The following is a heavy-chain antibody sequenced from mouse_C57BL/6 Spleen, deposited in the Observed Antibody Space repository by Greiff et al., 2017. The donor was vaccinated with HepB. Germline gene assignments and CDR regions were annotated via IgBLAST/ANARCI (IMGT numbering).Heavy chain of an antibody. CDR1: GFTFSSYA. Sequence: EVKLVESGEGLVKPGGSLKLSCAASGFTFSSYAMSWVRQTPEKRLERVAYISSGGDYIYYADTVKGRFTISRDNARNTLYLQMSSLKSEDTAMYYCTRDRRGYFDYWGQGTTLTVSS. D-gene: IGHD2-14*01. J-gene: IGHJ2*01. V-gene: IGHV5-9-1*02. CDR3: TRDRRGYFDY. CDR2: ISSGGDYI.